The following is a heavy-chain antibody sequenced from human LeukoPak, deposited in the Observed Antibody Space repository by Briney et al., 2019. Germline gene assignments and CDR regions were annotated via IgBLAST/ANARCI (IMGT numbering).Heavy chain of an antibody. Sequence: SVKVSCKASGGTFSSYAISWVRQAPGQGLEWMGGIIPIFGTANYAQKFQGRVTITTDESTSTAYMELSSLRSEDTAVYYCARGNCSRTSCYTRNWFDPWGQGTLVTVSS. CDR2: IIPIFGTA. CDR3: ARGNCSRTSCYTRNWFDP. CDR1: GGTFSSYA. V-gene: IGHV1-69*05. J-gene: IGHJ5*02. D-gene: IGHD2-2*02.